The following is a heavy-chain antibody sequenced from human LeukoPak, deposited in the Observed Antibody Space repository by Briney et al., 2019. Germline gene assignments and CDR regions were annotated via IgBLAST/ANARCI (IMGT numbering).Heavy chain of an antibody. CDR2: TYYRSKWYN. J-gene: IGHJ4*02. CDR3: ARTGTYCINDVCSFDY. CDR1: GDSVSSNSAA. V-gene: IGHV6-1*01. D-gene: IGHD2-8*01. Sequence: SQTLSLTCAISGDSVSSNSAAWNWIRQSPSRGLEWLGRTYYRSKWYNDYAASVKSRITINPDTSKNQFSLQLNSVTPEDTAVYYCARTGTYCINDVCSFDYWGQGTLVTVSS.